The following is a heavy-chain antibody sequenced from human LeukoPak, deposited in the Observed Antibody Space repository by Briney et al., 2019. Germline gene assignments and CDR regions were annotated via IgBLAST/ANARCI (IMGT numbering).Heavy chain of an antibody. CDR2: INHSGST. CDR3: ARGRIFMVRGVIKNYFDY. CDR1: GGSFSGYY. V-gene: IGHV4-34*01. Sequence: SETLSLTCAVYGGSFSGYYWSWIRQPPGKGLEWIGEINHSGSTNYNPSLKSRVTISVDTSKNQFSLKLSSVTAADTAVYYCARGRIFMVRGVIKNYFDYWGQGTLVTVSS. J-gene: IGHJ4*02. D-gene: IGHD3-10*01.